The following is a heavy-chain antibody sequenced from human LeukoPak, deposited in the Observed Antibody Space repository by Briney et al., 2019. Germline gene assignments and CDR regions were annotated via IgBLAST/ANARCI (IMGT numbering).Heavy chain of an antibody. CDR1: GFTFSSYS. D-gene: IGHD6-13*01. CDR3: AREGSSWYLFDY. Sequence: GGSLRLSCAASGFTFSSYSMNWVRQAPGKGLEWASSISSSSSYIYYADSVKGRFTISRDNAKNSLYLQMNSLRAEDTAVYYCAREGSSWYLFDYWGQGTLVTVSS. V-gene: IGHV3-21*01. J-gene: IGHJ4*02. CDR2: ISSSSSYI.